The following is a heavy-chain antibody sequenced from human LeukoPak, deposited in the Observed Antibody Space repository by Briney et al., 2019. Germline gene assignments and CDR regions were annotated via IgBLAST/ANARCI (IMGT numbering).Heavy chain of an antibody. D-gene: IGHD2-2*01. CDR1: GYSITTYY. V-gene: IGHV4-59*07. CDR3: AGYVPADSGYDSDY. Sequence: TDTLTLTCTASGYSITTYYWTWIRQPPGQGLDWMGYTYYSGSTNYNPSLNNRVTISVKTSNIQFSLMLSTVTAADKAVYFCAGYVPADSGYDSDYWGHGTLVPVSS. CDR2: TYYSGST. J-gene: IGHJ4*01.